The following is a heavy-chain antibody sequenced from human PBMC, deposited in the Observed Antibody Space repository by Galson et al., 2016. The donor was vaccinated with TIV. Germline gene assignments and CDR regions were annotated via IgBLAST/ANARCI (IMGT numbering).Heavy chain of an antibody. CDR2: IYSGGST. Sequence: SLRLSCAASGFSVSSHYMSWVRQAPGKGLDWVSFIYSGGSTKYADSVKGRFTISRDSSKNTVFLQMNSLRAEDTAVYYCARHLTTAEYFGLDGWGQGTTVTVSS. V-gene: IGHV3-53*01. D-gene: IGHD3-9*01. CDR3: ARHLTTAEYFGLDG. CDR1: GFSVSSHY. J-gene: IGHJ6*02.